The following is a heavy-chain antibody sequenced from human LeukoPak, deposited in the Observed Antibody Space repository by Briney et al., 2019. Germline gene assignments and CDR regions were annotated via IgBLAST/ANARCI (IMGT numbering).Heavy chain of an antibody. CDR3: ARQANSGYGGIAFDI. J-gene: IGHJ3*02. CDR1: GYSFTNYW. Sequence: GESLKISGKGSGYSFTNYWIGWVRQMPGKGLEWMDIIYPANSDRKYSPSFRGQVTISADKSISTAYLQCRSLKAPDTAMYYCARQANSGYGGIAFDIWGQGTMVTVSS. CDR2: IYPANSDR. V-gene: IGHV5-51*01. D-gene: IGHD5-12*01.